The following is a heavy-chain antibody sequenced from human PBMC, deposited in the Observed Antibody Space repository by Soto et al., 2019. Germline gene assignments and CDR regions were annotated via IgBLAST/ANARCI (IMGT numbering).Heavy chain of an antibody. CDR2: INSDGSST. CDR3: ARIPVSSSWYYYYYGMDV. D-gene: IGHD6-13*01. Sequence: GGSLRLSCAASGFTFSSYWMHWVRQAPGKGLVWVSRINSDGSSTSYADSVKGRFTISRDNAKNTLYLQMNGLRAEDTAVYYCARIPVSSSWYYYYYGMDVWGQGTTVTVSS. V-gene: IGHV3-74*01. J-gene: IGHJ6*02. CDR1: GFTFSSYW.